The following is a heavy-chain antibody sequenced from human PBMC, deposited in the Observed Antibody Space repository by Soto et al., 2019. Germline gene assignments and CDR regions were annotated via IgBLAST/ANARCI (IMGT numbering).Heavy chain of an antibody. CDR3: ARGRGGSIAAWGYFDY. V-gene: IGHV4-34*01. CDR1: GGSFSGYY. D-gene: IGHD6-6*01. Sequence: QVQLQQWGAGLLKPSETLSLTCAVYGGSFSGYYWSWIRQPPGKGLEWIGEINHSGSTNYNPSLKSRVTISVDTSKNQFSLKLSSVTAADTAVYYCARGRGGSIAAWGYFDYWGQGTLVTVSS. CDR2: INHSGST. J-gene: IGHJ4*02.